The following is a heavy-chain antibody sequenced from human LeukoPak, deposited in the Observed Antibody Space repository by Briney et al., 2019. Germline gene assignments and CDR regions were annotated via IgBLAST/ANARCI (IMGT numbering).Heavy chain of an antibody. CDR3: ARDRAYYYDSSGYEVWY. J-gene: IGHJ4*02. CDR1: GYTFTSYG. CDR2: ISAYDGNT. Sequence: AAVQVSCKASGYTFTSYGISWVRQAPGQGHEGMGWISAYDGNTNYAQELQGRVTMTTDTCTGTAYMELRSLRSDDTAVYYCARDRAYYYDSSGYEVWYWGQGTLVTVSS. V-gene: IGHV1-18*01. D-gene: IGHD3-22*01.